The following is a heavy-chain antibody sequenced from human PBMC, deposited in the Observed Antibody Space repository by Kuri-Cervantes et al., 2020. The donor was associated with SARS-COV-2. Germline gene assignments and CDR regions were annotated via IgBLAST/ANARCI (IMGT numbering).Heavy chain of an antibody. Sequence: GGSLRLSCAASGFTFSSYSMNWVRQAPGKGLEWVSSISSSSSYIYYADSVKGRFTISRDNAKNSLYLQMNSLRAEDTAVYYCARYSNWNYFDYWGQGTLVTVSS. V-gene: IGHV3-21*04. D-gene: IGHD1-20*01. CDR3: ARYSNWNYFDY. CDR2: ISSSSSYI. J-gene: IGHJ4*02. CDR1: GFTFSSYS.